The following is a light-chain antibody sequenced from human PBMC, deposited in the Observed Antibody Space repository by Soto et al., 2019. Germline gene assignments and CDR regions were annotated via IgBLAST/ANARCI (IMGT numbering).Light chain of an antibody. J-gene: IGKJ4*01. Sequence: EIVMTQSPATLSVSPGETATLSCRASQSVNLNLAWYQQKPGQAPRLLIYGASIRDTGIPARFSGSGAGTEFTLTINSLQSEDSAVYYCQQCVSWPPLTFGGGTTVEIK. CDR2: GAS. CDR1: QSVNLN. V-gene: IGKV3-15*01. CDR3: QQCVSWPPLT.